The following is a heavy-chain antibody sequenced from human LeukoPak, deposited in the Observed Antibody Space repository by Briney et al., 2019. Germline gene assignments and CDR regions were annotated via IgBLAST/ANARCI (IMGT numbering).Heavy chain of an antibody. J-gene: IGHJ4*02. CDR3: ATVVGARGGDYFDY. D-gene: IGHD1-26*01. Sequence: ASVKVSCKASGYTFTGYYMHWVRQAPGQGLEWMGWTNPNSGGTNYAQKFQGRVTMTRDTSISTAYMELSRLRSDDTAVYYCATVVGARGGDYFDYWGQGTLVTVSS. CDR2: TNPNSGGT. CDR1: GYTFTGYY. V-gene: IGHV1-2*02.